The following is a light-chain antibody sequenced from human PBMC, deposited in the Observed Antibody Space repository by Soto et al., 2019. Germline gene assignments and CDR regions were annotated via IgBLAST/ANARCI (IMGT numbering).Light chain of an antibody. V-gene: IGKV1-33*01. Sequence: DIQMTQSPSSLSASVGDRVTITCQASQDITSYLNWYQHKPGKAPKLLIYDASILEAGVPPRFSGSGSGTDCTLNISSLQPEDFATYYCQHCDYLPIFGPGTTVDFK. CDR3: QHCDYLPI. J-gene: IGKJ3*01. CDR1: QDITSY. CDR2: DAS.